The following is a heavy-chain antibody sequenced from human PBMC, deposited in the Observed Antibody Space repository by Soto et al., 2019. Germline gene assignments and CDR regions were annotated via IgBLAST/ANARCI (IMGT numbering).Heavy chain of an antibody. CDR2: IYYSGST. CDR1: GGSISSSSYY. V-gene: IGHV4-39*01. D-gene: IGHD3-22*01. CDR3: ARPRYDSSGYYFDD. J-gene: IGHJ4*02. Sequence: PSETLSLTCTVSGGSISSSSYYWGWIRQPPGKGLEWIGSIYYSGSTYYNPSLKSRVTISVDTSKNQFSLKLSSVTAADTAVYYCARPRYDSSGYYFDDWGQGTLVTVSS.